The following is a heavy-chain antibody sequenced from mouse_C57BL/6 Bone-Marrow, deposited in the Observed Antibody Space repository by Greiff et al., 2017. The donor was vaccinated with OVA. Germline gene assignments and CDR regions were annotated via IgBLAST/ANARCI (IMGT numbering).Heavy chain of an antibody. D-gene: IGHD1-1*01. J-gene: IGHJ2*01. CDR3: TGRITTVVAPFDY. CDR1: GFTFSNYW. Sequence: EVKVEESGGGLVQPGGSMKLSCVASGFTFSNYWMNWVRQSPEKGLEWVAQIRLKSDNYATHYAESVKGRFTISRDDSKSSVYLQMNNLRAEDTGIYYCTGRITTVVAPFDYWGQGTTLTVSS. CDR2: IRLKSDNYAT. V-gene: IGHV6-3*01.